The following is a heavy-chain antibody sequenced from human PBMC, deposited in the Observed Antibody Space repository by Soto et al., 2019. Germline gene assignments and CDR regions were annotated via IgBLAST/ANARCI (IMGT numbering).Heavy chain of an antibody. Sequence: PSETLSLTCAVSGGSISSGGYSWSWIRQPPGKGLEWIGYIYHSGSTYYNPSLKSRVTISVDRSKNQFSLKLSSVTAADTAVYYCARLPFVDTAMVSPLRPPPNQPDFEYWGQGTLVTVSS. CDR2: IYHSGST. J-gene: IGHJ4*02. V-gene: IGHV4-30-2*01. D-gene: IGHD5-18*01. CDR1: GGSISSGGYS. CDR3: ARLPFVDTAMVSPLRPPPNQPDFEY.